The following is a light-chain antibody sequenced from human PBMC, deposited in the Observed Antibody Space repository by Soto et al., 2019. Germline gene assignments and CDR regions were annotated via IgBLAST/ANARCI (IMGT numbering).Light chain of an antibody. V-gene: IGKV3-15*01. Sequence: EIVLTQSPATLSVSPGERATLSCRASQSVSTNLAWYQQKPGQGPRLLIYHASTWATGIPARFSGSGSGTELTHTISSVQSEDFAVYYCQQYNAWPLTFGGGTKVEIK. CDR3: QQYNAWPLT. CDR2: HAS. CDR1: QSVSTN. J-gene: IGKJ4*01.